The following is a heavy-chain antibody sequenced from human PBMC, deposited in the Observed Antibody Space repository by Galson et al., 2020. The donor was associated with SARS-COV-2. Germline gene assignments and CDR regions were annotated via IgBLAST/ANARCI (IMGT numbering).Heavy chain of an antibody. Sequence: SGPTLVKPTQTLTLTCTFSGFSLTTSGVGVGWIRQPPGKALEWLAIIYWDDDERYSPSLKSRLTITKDTSKNQVVLTMTNMDPVDTATYYFAHRWSDSCDGGDDGDFYFSAFDVWGPGTMVTVSS. CDR2: IYWDDDE. CDR1: GFSLTTSGVG. CDR3: AHRWSDSCDGGDDGDFYFSAFDV. D-gene: IGHD2-21*01. J-gene: IGHJ3*01. V-gene: IGHV2-5*02.